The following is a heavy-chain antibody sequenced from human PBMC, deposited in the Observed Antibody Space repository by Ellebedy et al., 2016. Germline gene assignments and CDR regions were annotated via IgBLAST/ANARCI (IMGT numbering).Heavy chain of an antibody. CDR1: GFTFSSFW. J-gene: IGHJ4*02. CDR2: INTDGSRT. D-gene: IGHD1-1*01. CDR3: TKSPGGGTLVG. Sequence: GESLKISXAASGFTFSSFWIHWVRQAPGKGLVWVSSINTDGSRTNYADSVKGRFTISRDNAKNTLDLQMNSLRAEDTAVYYCTKSPGGGTLVGWGQGTLVTVSS. V-gene: IGHV3-74*01.